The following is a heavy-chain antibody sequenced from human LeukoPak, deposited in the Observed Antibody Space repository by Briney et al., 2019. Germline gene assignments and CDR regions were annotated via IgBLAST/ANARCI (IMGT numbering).Heavy chain of an antibody. CDR1: GFTFSSYS. Sequence: GGSLRLSCAASGFTFSSYSMNWVRQAPGKGLEWVSSISSSSSYIYYADSVKGRFTISRDNAKNSLYLQMNSLRAEDTAVYYCARESPYDFWSGSNWFDPWGQGTLVTVSS. CDR3: ARESPYDFWSGSNWFDP. CDR2: ISSSSSYI. V-gene: IGHV3-21*01. D-gene: IGHD3-3*01. J-gene: IGHJ5*02.